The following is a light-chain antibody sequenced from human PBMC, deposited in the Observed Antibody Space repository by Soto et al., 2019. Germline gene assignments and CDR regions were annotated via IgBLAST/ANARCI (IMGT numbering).Light chain of an antibody. CDR3: QQYNNWPPT. J-gene: IGKJ5*01. V-gene: IGKV3-15*01. Sequence: IVPRHSPDTLSVSLRQRSTFCCAASQSVRSNLAWYKQKPGQAPGLLTYDASSRAPGIPARFSGSGSGTELTLTISSLQSDDFAVYHCQQYNNWPPTFGHGTRLEIK. CDR2: DAS. CDR1: QSVRSN.